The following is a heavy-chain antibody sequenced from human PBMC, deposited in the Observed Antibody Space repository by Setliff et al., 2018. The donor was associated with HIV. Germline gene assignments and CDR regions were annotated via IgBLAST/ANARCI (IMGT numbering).Heavy chain of an antibody. CDR3: ATGVPSSNWYGLAFDI. CDR2: IHTSGST. J-gene: IGHJ3*02. CDR1: GGSISSDGYY. D-gene: IGHD6-13*01. Sequence: PSETLSLTCSVSGGSISSDGYYWNWLRQAAGKGLEWIGRIHTSGSTNYNPSLKSRVTISADTSRDQFSLRLTSVSAADTAVYYCATGVPSSNWYGLAFDIWGQGTMVTVS. V-gene: IGHV4-61*02.